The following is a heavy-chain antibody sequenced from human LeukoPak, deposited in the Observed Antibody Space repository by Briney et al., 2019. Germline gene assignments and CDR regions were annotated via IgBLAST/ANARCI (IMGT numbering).Heavy chain of an antibody. CDR2: INANSGGT. D-gene: IGHD3-3*01. J-gene: IGHJ4*02. CDR1: GFTFTGYY. Sequence: ASVKVSCKASGFTFTGYYIHGVRQAPGQGLEWMGWINANSGGTKYAQKFQGRVIMTRDTSISTAYMELSRLRSDDTAVYYCARTLERLLRWDYWGQGALVTVSS. CDR3: ARTLERLLRWDY. V-gene: IGHV1-2*02.